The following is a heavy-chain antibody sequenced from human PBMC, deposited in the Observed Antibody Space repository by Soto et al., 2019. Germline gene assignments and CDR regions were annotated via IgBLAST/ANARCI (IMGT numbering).Heavy chain of an antibody. J-gene: IGHJ4*02. CDR2: ILPIFDTT. Sequence: QVQLVQSGDEVKKPGSSVKVSCQASGGIFSSNAISWVRQAPGQGLERMGGILPIFDTTHYAQKFQGRVTITADESTSKAYMELGSLKSEDTALYYCATGGRGYSSAPRFYFEYWGQGTLVTVSS. CDR1: GGIFSSNA. CDR3: ATGGRGYSSAPRFYFEY. V-gene: IGHV1-69*01. D-gene: IGHD5-18*01.